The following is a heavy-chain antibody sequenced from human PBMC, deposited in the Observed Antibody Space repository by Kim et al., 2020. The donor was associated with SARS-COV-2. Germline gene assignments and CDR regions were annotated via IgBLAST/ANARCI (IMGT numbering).Heavy chain of an antibody. D-gene: IGHD3-16*01. V-gene: IGHV3-74*01. J-gene: IGHJ4*02. CDR3: ASLSTGYVWDKFDY. CDR2: VNSDGSST. Sequence: GGSLRLSCVASGFTFSSYWMHWVRQAPGKGLVLVSRVNSDGSSTSYADSVKGRFTISRDNARNTLYLQMNSLRAEDTAVYYCASLSTGYVWDKFDYWGQGTLGTVSS. CDR1: GFTFSSYW.